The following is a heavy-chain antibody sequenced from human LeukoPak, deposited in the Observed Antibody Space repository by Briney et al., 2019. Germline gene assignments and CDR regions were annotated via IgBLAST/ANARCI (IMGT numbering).Heavy chain of an antibody. Sequence: PSETLSLTCTVSGGSISSYYWSWIRQPPGKGLEWIGYIYYSGSTNYNPSLKSRVTISVDTSKNQFSLKLSSVTAADTAVYYCARAVVPAATRDDAFDIWGQGTMVTVSS. CDR1: GGSISSYY. V-gene: IGHV4-59*01. J-gene: IGHJ3*02. CDR3: ARAVVPAATRDDAFDI. CDR2: IYYSGST. D-gene: IGHD2-2*01.